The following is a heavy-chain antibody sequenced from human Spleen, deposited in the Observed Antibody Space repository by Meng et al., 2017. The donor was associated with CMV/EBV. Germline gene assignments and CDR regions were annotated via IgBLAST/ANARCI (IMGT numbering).Heavy chain of an antibody. V-gene: IGHV4-34*01. Sequence: QGRRQQWGAGLLKPSETLSLTCAVYGGSFSGYYWSWIRQPPGKGLEWIGEINHSGSTNYNPSLKSRVTMSVDTSKNQFSLKLSSVTAADTAVYYCARDPPYCGGDCGWFDPWGQGTLVTVSS. D-gene: IGHD2-21*02. J-gene: IGHJ5*02. CDR1: GGSFSGYY. CDR3: ARDPPYCGGDCGWFDP. CDR2: INHSGST.